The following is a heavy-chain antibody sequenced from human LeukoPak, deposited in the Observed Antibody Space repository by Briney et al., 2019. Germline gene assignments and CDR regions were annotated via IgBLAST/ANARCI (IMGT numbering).Heavy chain of an antibody. CDR2: IKQDGSEK. V-gene: IGHV3-7*01. CDR3: PRDHVLRYFAT. CDR1: GFTFSNAW. D-gene: IGHD3-9*01. J-gene: IGHJ4*02. Sequence: GGSLRLSCAASGFTFSNAWMSWVRQAPGKGLEWVANIKQDGSEKYYVDSVKGRFTISRDNAKNSLYLQMNSLRAEDTAVYYCPRDHVLRYFATWGQGTLVTVSS.